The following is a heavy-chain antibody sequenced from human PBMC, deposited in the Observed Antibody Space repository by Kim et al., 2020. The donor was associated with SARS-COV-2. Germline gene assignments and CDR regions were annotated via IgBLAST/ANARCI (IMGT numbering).Heavy chain of an antibody. CDR1: GFIFGDYD. J-gene: IGHJ3*01. CDR3: TRDASGSYGLMRAFDF. V-gene: IGHV3-49*03. D-gene: IGHD3-10*01. Sequence: GGSLRLSCAASGFIFGDYDMTWFRQAPGKGLEWVGFIRAKSFGGTTDYAASVKGRFTISRDDSKYIAYLQMNSLKTEDTALYYCTRDASGSYGLMRAFDFWGQGTMVTVSS. CDR2: IRAKSFGGTT.